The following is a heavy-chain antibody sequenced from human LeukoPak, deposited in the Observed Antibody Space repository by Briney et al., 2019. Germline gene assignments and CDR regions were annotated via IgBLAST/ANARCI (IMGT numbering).Heavy chain of an antibody. Sequence: SETLSLTCTVSGGSISSYYWSWIRQPSGKGLEWIGYIYYSGSTKYNPSLKSRVTISVDTSKNQFSLKLSSVTAADTAVYYCARDKETSSCLDYWGQGTLVTVSS. J-gene: IGHJ4*02. D-gene: IGHD6-13*01. CDR2: IYYSGST. V-gene: IGHV4-59*01. CDR1: GGSISSYY. CDR3: ARDKETSSCLDY.